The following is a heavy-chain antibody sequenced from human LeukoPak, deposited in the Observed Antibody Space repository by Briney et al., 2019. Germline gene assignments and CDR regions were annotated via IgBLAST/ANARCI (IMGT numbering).Heavy chain of an antibody. CDR3: ASEYSSSWYTRAFDI. J-gene: IGHJ3*02. Sequence: ASVKVSCKTSGYTFTGYYMHWVRQAPGQGLEWMGWINPNSGGTNYTQKFQGRVTMTRDTSISTAYMELSRPRSDDTAVYYCASEYSSSWYTRAFDIWGQGTMVTVSS. V-gene: IGHV1-2*02. D-gene: IGHD6-13*01. CDR2: INPNSGGT. CDR1: GYTFTGYY.